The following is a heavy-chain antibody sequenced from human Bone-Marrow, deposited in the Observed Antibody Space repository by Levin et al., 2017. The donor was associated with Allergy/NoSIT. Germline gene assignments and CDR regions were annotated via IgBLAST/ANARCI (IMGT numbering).Heavy chain of an antibody. CDR2: ISAYNGDT. CDR1: GFTFDSYG. Sequence: GESLKISCKTSGFTFDSYGFSWVRQAPGQGLEWMGWISAYNGDTDHLQKFQGRLCMTTDVSTNTVYMELRSLRSDDTAVYYCARGNYYGSGRGDYWGQGTLVTVSS. D-gene: IGHD3-10*01. J-gene: IGHJ4*02. CDR3: ARGNYYGSGRGDY. V-gene: IGHV1-18*01.